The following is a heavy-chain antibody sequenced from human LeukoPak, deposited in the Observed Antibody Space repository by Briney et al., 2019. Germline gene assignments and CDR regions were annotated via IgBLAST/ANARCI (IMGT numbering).Heavy chain of an antibody. Sequence: PGGSLRLSCAASGFTFSSYSMNWVRQVPGKGLEWVSSISSSSSYIYYADSVKGRFTISRDNAKNSLYLQMNSLRAEDTAVYYCARSVSGSYGAFDIWGQGTMVTVSS. CDR1: GFTFSSYS. V-gene: IGHV3-21*01. CDR2: ISSSSSYI. D-gene: IGHD1-26*01. CDR3: ARSVSGSYGAFDI. J-gene: IGHJ3*02.